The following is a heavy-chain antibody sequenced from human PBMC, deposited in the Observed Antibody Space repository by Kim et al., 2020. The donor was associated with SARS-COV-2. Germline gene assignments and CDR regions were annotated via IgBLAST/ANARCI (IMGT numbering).Heavy chain of an antibody. V-gene: IGHV1-3*01. CDR1: GYIFTNFS. J-gene: IGHJ4*02. Sequence: ASVKVSCKASGYIFTNFSIQWVRQAPGQRLEWMGWINAGTGNTKFSQQFQGRVTFTRDTSANTVYMELGRLGSEDTAVYYCARDIYHTGFDYWGQGTLVAVSS. CDR2: INAGTGNT. CDR3: ARDIYHTGFDY. D-gene: IGHD2-8*02.